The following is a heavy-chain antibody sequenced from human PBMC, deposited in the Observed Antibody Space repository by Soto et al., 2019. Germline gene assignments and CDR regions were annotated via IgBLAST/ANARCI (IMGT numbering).Heavy chain of an antibody. D-gene: IGHD5-12*01. CDR3: GLSSYDVAY. CDR1: GASFKTGDYY. Sequence: QVQLQESGPGLVKPAQTLSLTCTVSGASFKTGDYYWSLIRQPPGEGLEGIGYIFHTVSTYYNPSRKSRVSLSLVTAKNQSPHKVTTVIVGDTAVYYWGLSSYDVAYWGQRPLGTVSS. V-gene: IGHV4-30-4*01. J-gene: IGHJ4*02. CDR2: IFHTVST.